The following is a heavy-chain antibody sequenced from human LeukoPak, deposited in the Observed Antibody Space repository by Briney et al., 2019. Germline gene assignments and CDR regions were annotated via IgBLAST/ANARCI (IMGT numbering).Heavy chain of an antibody. CDR3: ARESYDYSIFGGMDV. J-gene: IGHJ6*02. D-gene: IGHD4-11*01. CDR2: IYYSGST. Sequence: PSQTLSLTCTVSGGSISSGDYYWSWIRQPPGTGLEWIGYIYYSGSTYYNPSLKSRVTISVDTSKNQFSLKLSTVTAADTAVYYCARESYDYSIFGGMDVWGQGTTVTVSS. CDR1: GGSISSGDYY. V-gene: IGHV4-30-4*01.